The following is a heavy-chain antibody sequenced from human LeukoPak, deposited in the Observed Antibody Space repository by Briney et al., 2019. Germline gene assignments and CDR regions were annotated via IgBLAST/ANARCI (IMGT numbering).Heavy chain of an antibody. CDR2: MNPNSGNT. J-gene: IGHJ4*02. D-gene: IGHD2-2*01. Sequence: ASVKVPCKASGYTFTSYDINWVRQATGEGREWMGWMNPNSGNTGYAQKFQGRVTMTRNTSISTAYMELSSLRSEDTAVYYCARGLCSSTSCYLDYWGQGTLVTVSS. CDR3: ARGLCSSTSCYLDY. CDR1: GYTFTSYD. V-gene: IGHV1-8*01.